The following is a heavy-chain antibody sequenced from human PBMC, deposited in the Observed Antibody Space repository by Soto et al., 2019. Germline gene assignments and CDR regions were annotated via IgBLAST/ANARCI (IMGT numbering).Heavy chain of an antibody. D-gene: IGHD5-12*01. V-gene: IGHV1-3*01. CDR3: ARDIVADLLDY. Sequence: GASVKVSCKASGYAFTSYAMHWVRQAPGQRLEWMGWINVGNGNTKYSQKFQGRVTITRDTSASTAYMELSSLRSEDTAVYYCARDIVADLLDYWGQGTLVTVSS. J-gene: IGHJ4*02. CDR1: GYAFTSYA. CDR2: INVGNGNT.